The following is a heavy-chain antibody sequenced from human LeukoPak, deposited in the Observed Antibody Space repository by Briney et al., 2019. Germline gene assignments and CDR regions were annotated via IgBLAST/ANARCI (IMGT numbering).Heavy chain of an antibody. CDR1: GDSITNSY. J-gene: IGHJ5*01. CDR2: ISYSGNT. V-gene: IGHV4-59*08. D-gene: IGHD4-17*01. Sequence: KTSETLSLTCTVSGDSITNSYWNWIRQPPGRGLEWIGRISYSGNTSYNPSLKSRVIISRDTSKNQFSLELTSVTAADTAVYYCAKRIIEARENGDSNWLDPWGQGILVTVSS. CDR3: AKRIIEARENGDSNWLDP.